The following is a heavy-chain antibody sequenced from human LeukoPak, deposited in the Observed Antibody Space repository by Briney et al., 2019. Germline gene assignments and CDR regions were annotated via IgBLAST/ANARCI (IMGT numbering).Heavy chain of an antibody. CDR3: ARVDCSSTSCYHYGMDV. D-gene: IGHD2-2*01. Sequence: SVKVSCKASGYTFTSYGISWVRQAPGQGLERMGWISAYNGNTNYAQKLQGRVTMTTDTSTSTAYMELRSLRSDDTAVYYCARVDCSSTSCYHYGMDVWGQGTTATVSS. CDR2: ISAYNGNT. V-gene: IGHV1-18*01. J-gene: IGHJ6*02. CDR1: GYTFTSYG.